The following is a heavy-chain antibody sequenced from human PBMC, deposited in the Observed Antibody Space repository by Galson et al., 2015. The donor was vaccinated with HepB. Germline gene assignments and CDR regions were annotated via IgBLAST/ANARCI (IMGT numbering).Heavy chain of an antibody. D-gene: IGHD6-19*01. CDR3: ARVSSGWYRGPLGWFDP. CDR2: IIPILGIA. CDR1: GGTFSSYA. Sequence: SVKVSCKASGGTFSSYAISWVRQAPGQGLEWMGRIIPILGIANYAQKFQGRVTITADKSTSTAYMELSSLRSEDTAVYYCARVSSGWYRGPLGWFDPWGQGTLVTVSS. J-gene: IGHJ5*02. V-gene: IGHV1-69*04.